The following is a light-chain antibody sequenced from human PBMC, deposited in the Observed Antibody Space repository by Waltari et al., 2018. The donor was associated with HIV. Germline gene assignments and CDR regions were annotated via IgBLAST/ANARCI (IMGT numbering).Light chain of an antibody. CDR3: QQYGSSHWT. Sequence: EIVLTQSPGTLSVSPGERATLSCRASQSVSSSYLAWYQQKPGQAPRLLIYGASSRATGIPDRFSGSGSGTDFTLTISRLEPEDFAVYYCQQYGSSHWTFGQGTKVEIK. V-gene: IGKV3-20*01. J-gene: IGKJ1*01. CDR2: GAS. CDR1: QSVSSSY.